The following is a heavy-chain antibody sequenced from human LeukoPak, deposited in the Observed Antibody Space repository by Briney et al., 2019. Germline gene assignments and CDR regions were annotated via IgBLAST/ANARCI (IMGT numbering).Heavy chain of an antibody. CDR1: GYTFTSYD. CDR3: ARGSWDPNWFDP. CDR2: MNPNSGNT. D-gene: IGHD1-26*01. Sequence: ASVKVSCKASGYTFTSYDINWVRQATGQGLEWMGWMNPNSGNTGYAQKFQGRVTMTRNTSISTAYMELSSLRSEDTAVHYCARGSWDPNWFDPWGQGTLVTVSS. V-gene: IGHV1-8*01. J-gene: IGHJ5*02.